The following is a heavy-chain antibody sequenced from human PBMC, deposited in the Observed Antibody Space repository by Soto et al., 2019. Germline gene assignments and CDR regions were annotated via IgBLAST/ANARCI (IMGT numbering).Heavy chain of an antibody. D-gene: IGHD2-2*01. CDR2: INPNSGGT. CDR3: ARAGRSHCSSTSCYTKYFDY. CDR1: GYTFTGYY. V-gene: IGHV1-2*02. J-gene: IGHJ4*02. Sequence: QVQLVQSGAEVKKPGASVKVSCKASGYTFTGYYMHWVRQAPGQGLEWLGWINPNSGGTNYAQKFQGRVTMTRDTSISTAYMELSRLRSDDTAVYYCARAGRSHCSSTSCYTKYFDYWGQGTLVTVSS.